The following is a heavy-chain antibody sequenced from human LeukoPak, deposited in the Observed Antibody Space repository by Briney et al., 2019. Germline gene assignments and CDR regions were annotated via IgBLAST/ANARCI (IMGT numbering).Heavy chain of an antibody. J-gene: IGHJ4*02. D-gene: IGHD5-18*01. CDR3: ARSLGNSYGLTPFEY. V-gene: IGHV4-59*01. Sequence: SETLSLTCTVSGGSISSYYWSWIRQPPGKGLEWIGYIYYSGSTNYNPSLKSRVTISVDTSKNQFSMKLSYVTAEDTAVYYCARSLGNSYGLTPFEYWGQGTLVTVSS. CDR2: IYYSGST. CDR1: GGSISSYY.